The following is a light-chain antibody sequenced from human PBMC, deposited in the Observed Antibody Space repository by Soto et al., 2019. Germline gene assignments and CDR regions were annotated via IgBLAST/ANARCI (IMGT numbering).Light chain of an antibody. CDR2: EVS. CDR1: SSDFGGYNY. CDR3: SSYAGSNNLYV. J-gene: IGLJ1*01. Sequence: QSALTQPASVSGSPGQSITISCTGTSSDFGGYNYVSWYQHHPGKAPKLMIYEVSNRPSGVSNRFSGSKSGNTASLTISGLQAEDEADYYCSSYAGSNNLYVFGTGTKVTVL. V-gene: IGLV2-14*01.